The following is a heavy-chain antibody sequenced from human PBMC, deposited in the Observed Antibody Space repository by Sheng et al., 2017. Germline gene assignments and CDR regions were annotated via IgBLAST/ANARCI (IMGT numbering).Heavy chain of an antibody. CDR2: IWYDGSNK. J-gene: IGHJ4*02. Sequence: QVQLVESGGGVVQPGRSLRLSCAASGFTFSSYGMHWVRQAPGKGLEWVAVIWYDGSNKYYADSVKGRFTISRDNSKNTLYLQMNSLRAEDTAVYYCARVRWAYGGKAPILDYWGQGTLV. CDR1: GFTFSSYG. CDR3: ARVRWAYGGKAPILDY. D-gene: IGHD4-17*01. V-gene: IGHV3-33*01.